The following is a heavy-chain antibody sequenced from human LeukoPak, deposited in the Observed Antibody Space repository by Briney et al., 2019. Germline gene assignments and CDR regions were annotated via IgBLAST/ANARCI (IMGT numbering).Heavy chain of an antibody. D-gene: IGHD3-3*01. CDR2: IYYTGST. V-gene: IGHV4-59*02. CDR1: GGSVNSYY. CDR3: ARTDRRAYYDFWSGYRYENWFDP. J-gene: IGHJ5*02. Sequence: SETLSLTCTVSGGSVNSYYWTWIRQPPGKGLEWIGYIYYTGSTNYNPSLKSRVTISVDTSKNQFSLKLSSVTAADTAVYYCARTDRRAYYDFWSGYRYENWFDPWGQGTLVTVSS.